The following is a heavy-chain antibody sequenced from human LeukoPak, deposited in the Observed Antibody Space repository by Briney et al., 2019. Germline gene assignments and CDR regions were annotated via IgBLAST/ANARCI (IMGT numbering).Heavy chain of an antibody. J-gene: IGHJ5*02. CDR2: TYYRSKWYN. CDR3: ARAGRYSSSWYDPYNWFDP. Sequence: SQTLSLTCAISGDSVSSNSAARNWIRQSPSRGLEWLGRTYYRSKWYNDYAVSVKSRITINPDTSKNQFSLQLNSVTPEDTAVYYCARAGRYSSSWYDPYNWFDPWGQGTLVTVSS. CDR1: GDSVSSNSAA. V-gene: IGHV6-1*01. D-gene: IGHD6-13*01.